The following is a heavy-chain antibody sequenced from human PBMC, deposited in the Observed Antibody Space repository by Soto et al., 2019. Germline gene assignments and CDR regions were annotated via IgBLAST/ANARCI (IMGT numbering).Heavy chain of an antibody. D-gene: IGHD3-16*02. V-gene: IGHV3-33*01. Sequence: QVQLVESGGGVVQPGRSLRLSCAASGFTFSSYGMHWVRQAPGKGLEWVAVIWYDGSNKYYADSVKGRFTISRDNSKNTLYLQMNSLRAEDTAVYYCARDQVGDYIWGSYRWAFDIWVQGTMVTVSS. CDR1: GFTFSSYG. CDR3: ARDQVGDYIWGSYRWAFDI. CDR2: IWYDGSNK. J-gene: IGHJ3*02.